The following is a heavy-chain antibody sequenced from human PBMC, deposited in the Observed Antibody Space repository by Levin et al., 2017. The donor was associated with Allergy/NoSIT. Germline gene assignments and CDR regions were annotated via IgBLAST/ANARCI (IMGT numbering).Heavy chain of an antibody. Sequence: GGSLRLSCAASGLTFDDYAMHWVRQAPGKGLEWVSSISWKSGSIVYADSVRGRFTISRDNAKNSLYLQMNSLRAEDTALYYCAKTYSYGFKWYFDLWGRGTLVTVSS. D-gene: IGHD5-18*01. CDR3: AKTYSYGFKWYFDL. CDR2: ISWKSGSI. J-gene: IGHJ2*01. CDR1: GLTFDDYA. V-gene: IGHV3-9*01.